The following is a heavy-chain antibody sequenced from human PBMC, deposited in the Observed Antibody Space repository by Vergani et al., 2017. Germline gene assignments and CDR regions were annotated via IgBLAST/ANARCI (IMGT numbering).Heavy chain of an antibody. CDR1: GFTFSSYG. J-gene: IGHJ6*02. V-gene: IGHV3-30*18. D-gene: IGHD3-3*01. CDR3: AKPPTIFGDYYGMDV. CDR2: ISYDGRNK. Sequence: QVQLVESGGGVVQPGRSLRLSCAASGFTFSSYGMHWVRQAPGKGLEWVAIISYDGRNKNYADSVKGRFTISRDNSKNTLYLQMNSLRTEDTAVYYCAKPPTIFGDYYGMDVWGQGTTVTVSS.